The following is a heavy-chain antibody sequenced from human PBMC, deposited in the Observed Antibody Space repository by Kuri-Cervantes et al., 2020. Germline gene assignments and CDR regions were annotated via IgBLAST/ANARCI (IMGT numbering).Heavy chain of an antibody. CDR3: VMSSWSSY. CDR1: GFTFSSYS. J-gene: IGHJ4*02. Sequence: GGSLRLSCAASGFTFSSYSMNWVRQAPGKGLEWVSSITTSGSNMYYADSVKGRFTISRDNAKNSLYLQMDSLRAEDTALYYCVMSSWSSYWGQGTLVTVSS. V-gene: IGHV3-48*04. D-gene: IGHD2-8*02. CDR2: ITTSGSNM.